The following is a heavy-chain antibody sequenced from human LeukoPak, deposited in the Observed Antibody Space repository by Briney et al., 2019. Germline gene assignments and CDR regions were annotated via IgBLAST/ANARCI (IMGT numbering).Heavy chain of an antibody. D-gene: IGHD6-19*01. CDR1: GFTFSSYA. CDR3: AKALAVAGRENWFDP. Sequence: GGSLRLSCAASGFTFSSYAMSWVRQAPGKGREGVSAISGSGGNTYYADSVKGRFTISRDNSKNTLYLQMNSLRAEDTAVYYCAKALAVAGRENWFDPWGQGTLVTVSS. J-gene: IGHJ5*02. CDR2: ISGSGGNT. V-gene: IGHV3-23*01.